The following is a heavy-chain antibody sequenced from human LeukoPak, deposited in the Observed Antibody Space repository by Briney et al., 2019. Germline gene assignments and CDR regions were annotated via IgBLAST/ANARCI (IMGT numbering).Heavy chain of an antibody. CDR1: GFTFSGSA. CDR2: ISGSGGST. CDR3: AKAYKLLYFYYFYMYV. V-gene: IGHV3-23*01. D-gene: IGHD1-1*01. J-gene: IGHJ6*03. Sequence: GGXLRLSCAASGFTFSGSAMHWVRQAPGKGVEWVSGISGSGGSTYYADYVKGRFTIYRDNSKKTLYLEMNRLRARDTAVYYCAKAYKLLYFYYFYMYVWGKGTTVTVSS.